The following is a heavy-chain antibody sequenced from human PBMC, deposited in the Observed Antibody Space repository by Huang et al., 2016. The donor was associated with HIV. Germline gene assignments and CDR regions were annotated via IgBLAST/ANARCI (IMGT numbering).Heavy chain of an antibody. V-gene: IGHV4-61*01. J-gene: IGHJ4*02. CDR1: GGSVSSGSYY. CDR2: IYYSGST. D-gene: IGHD1-26*01. Sequence: QVQLQESGPGLVKPSETLSLTCTVSGGSVSSGSYYWSWIRQPPGKGLEWIGYIYYSGSTNYNPSLKSRVTISVDTFKNQFSLKLSSVTAADTAVYYCARGSYLGSFDYWGQGTLVTVSS. CDR3: ARGSYLGSFDY.